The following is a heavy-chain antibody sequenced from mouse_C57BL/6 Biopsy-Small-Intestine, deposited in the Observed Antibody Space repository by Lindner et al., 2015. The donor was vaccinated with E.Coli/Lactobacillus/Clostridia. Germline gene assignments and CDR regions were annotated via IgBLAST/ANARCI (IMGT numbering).Heavy chain of an antibody. CDR3: APKFSY. Sequence: VQLQESGAELVKPGASVKLSCTVSGFNIKDYYIHWVKQRTEQGLEWIGRIDPEDDETKYAPKFQGKATLTADTSSNTVYLQLSSLTFEDTAVYYCAPKFSYWGQGTLVTASA. CDR1: GFNIKDYY. V-gene: IGHV14-2*01. J-gene: IGHJ3*01. CDR2: IDPEDDET.